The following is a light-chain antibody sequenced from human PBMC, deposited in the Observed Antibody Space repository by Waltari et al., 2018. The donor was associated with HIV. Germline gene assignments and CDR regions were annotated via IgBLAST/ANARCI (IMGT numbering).Light chain of an antibody. CDR1: HSIANY. CDR3: QQSYTAWT. V-gene: IGKV1-39*01. CDR2: PAS. Sequence: IQMTQSPSSLSASVGDRVTMTCRASHSIANYLNWYQQQPGKAPKLLISPASSLHSGVPSRISGSGSGRDFTLTISGLQPEDFATYYGQQSYTAWTFGQGTKVEIK. J-gene: IGKJ1*01.